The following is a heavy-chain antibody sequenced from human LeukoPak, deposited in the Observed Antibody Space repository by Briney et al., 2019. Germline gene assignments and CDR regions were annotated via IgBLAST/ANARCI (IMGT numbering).Heavy chain of an antibody. Sequence: PGGSLRLSWAASGFTFSSYSMNWVRQAPGKGLEWVSSISSSSSYIYYADSVKGRFTISRDNAKNSLYLQMNSLRAEDTAVYYCARSNTAMAPNYYYYGMDVWGQGTTVTVSS. D-gene: IGHD5-18*01. CDR1: GFTFSSYS. V-gene: IGHV3-21*01. CDR3: ARSNTAMAPNYYYYGMDV. J-gene: IGHJ6*02. CDR2: ISSSSSYI.